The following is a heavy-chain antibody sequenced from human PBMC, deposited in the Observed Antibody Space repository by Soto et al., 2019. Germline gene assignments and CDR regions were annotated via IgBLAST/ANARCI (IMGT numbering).Heavy chain of an antibody. Sequence: ASVKVSCKASGYTFTGHYIHWVRQAPEQGPEWMGEIGPETGATRYAQKFRGRATMTRDMSITTVYMELNNLSPDDTAVYYCGRGRSGQIVVFYWGQGTPVTVS. D-gene: IGHD5-12*01. CDR3: GRGRSGQIVVFY. CDR1: GYTFTGHY. J-gene: IGHJ4*02. V-gene: IGHV1-2*02. CDR2: IGPETGAT.